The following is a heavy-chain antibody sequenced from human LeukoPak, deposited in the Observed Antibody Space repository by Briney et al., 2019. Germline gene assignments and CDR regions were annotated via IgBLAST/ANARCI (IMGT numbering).Heavy chain of an antibody. D-gene: IGHD6-6*01. V-gene: IGHV4-59*01. CDR1: GGSISSSY. Sequence: SETLSLTCTVSGGSISSSYWGWIRQPPGKGLEWIGYIFYSGSTNYSPSLKSRVTISVDTSKNQFSLKLSSVTAADTAVYYCARVRSIAALSDYWGQGTLVTVSS. J-gene: IGHJ4*02. CDR3: ARVRSIAALSDY. CDR2: IFYSGST.